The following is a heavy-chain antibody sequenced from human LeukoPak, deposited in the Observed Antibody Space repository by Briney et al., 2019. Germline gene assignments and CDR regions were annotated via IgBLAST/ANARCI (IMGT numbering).Heavy chain of an antibody. Sequence: SETLSLTCAVYGGSFSGYYWSWIRQPPGKGLEWIGEINHSGSTNYNPSLKSRVTISVDTSKNQFSLKLSSVTAADTAVYYCARGRGPKSDWSQGTLVTISS. CDR2: INHSGST. V-gene: IGHV4-34*01. CDR1: GGSFSGYY. J-gene: IGHJ4*02. CDR3: ARGRGPKSD.